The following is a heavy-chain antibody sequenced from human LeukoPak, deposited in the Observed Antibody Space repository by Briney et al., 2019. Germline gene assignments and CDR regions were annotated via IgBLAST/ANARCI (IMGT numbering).Heavy chain of an antibody. D-gene: IGHD3-3*01. CDR1: GFTFSSYW. J-gene: IGHJ5*02. V-gene: IGHV3-74*01. CDR2: INSDGSST. Sequence: GGSLRLSCAASGFTFSSYWMHWVRQAPGKGLVWVSRINSDGSSTSYADSVKGRFTISRDNAKNTLYLQMNSLRAEDTAVYYCARDSRITIFGVVIRPRNWCDPWGQGTLVTVSS. CDR3: ARDSRITIFGVVIRPRNWCDP.